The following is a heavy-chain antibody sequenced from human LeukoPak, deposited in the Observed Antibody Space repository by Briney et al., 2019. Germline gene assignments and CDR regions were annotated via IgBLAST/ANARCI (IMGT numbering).Heavy chain of an antibody. CDR2: ISPTVSTI. V-gene: IGHV3-11*04. J-gene: IGHJ4*02. CDR1: GFTFSDYY. Sequence: PGGSLRLSCAASGFTFSDYYMHWIRQAPGKGLEWVSYISPTVSTISYANSLKGRFTVSRDNAKNSLYLLMNSLRAEDTAMYYCARRGAVAGTFDYWGQGTLVTVSS. CDR3: ARRGAVAGTFDY. D-gene: IGHD6-19*01.